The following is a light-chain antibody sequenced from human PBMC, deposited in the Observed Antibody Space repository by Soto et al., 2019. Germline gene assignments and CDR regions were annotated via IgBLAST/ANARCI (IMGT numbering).Light chain of an antibody. Sequence: QSALTQPASVSGSPGQSITISCTGTSSDVGSYNLVSWYQQHPGKAPKFMIYEGSKRPSGVSNRFSGSKSGNTASLTISGLQAEDEADYYCCSYAGSSTSVFGTGPKLTVL. CDR3: CSYAGSSTSV. CDR2: EGS. CDR1: SSDVGSYNL. V-gene: IGLV2-23*01. J-gene: IGLJ1*01.